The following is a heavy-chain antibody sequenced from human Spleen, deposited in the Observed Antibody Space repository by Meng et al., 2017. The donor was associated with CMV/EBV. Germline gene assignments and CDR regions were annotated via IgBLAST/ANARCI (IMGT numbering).Heavy chain of an antibody. CDR3: ATGSREYCSSTSCYHVDF. Sequence: ASVKVSCKASGYTFTSYYMHWVRQAPGQGLEWMGIINPGGGSTTYAQKFQGRVTMTEDTATETAYMELSSLTSEDTAVYYCATGSREYCSSTSCYHVDFWGLGTLVTVSS. D-gene: IGHD2-2*01. CDR2: INPGGGST. CDR1: GYTFTSYY. J-gene: IGHJ4*02. V-gene: IGHV1-46*01.